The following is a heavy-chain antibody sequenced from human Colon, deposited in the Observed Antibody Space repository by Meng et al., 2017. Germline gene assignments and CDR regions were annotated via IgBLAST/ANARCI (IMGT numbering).Heavy chain of an antibody. J-gene: IGHJ4*02. CDR3: ARVSGFGQNFIRF. Sequence: QGHLMQAGAEDKNPGAPGKVSCKTSEYTFTSYDIEWVRQATGPGLEWMGWMNPNTGKTGYAQKFQGRVTMTRNTSISTAYMELGSLSAEDTAVYFCARVSGFGQNFIRFWGQGTLVTVSS. D-gene: IGHD3-3*01. CDR2: MNPNTGKT. V-gene: IGHV1-8*01. CDR1: EYTFTSYD.